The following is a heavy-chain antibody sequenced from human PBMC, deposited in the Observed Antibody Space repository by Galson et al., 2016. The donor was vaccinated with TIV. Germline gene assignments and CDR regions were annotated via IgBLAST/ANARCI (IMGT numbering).Heavy chain of an antibody. CDR1: GYTFTSYH. V-gene: IGHV1-8*02. J-gene: IGHJ5*02. CDR3: ARSWSVVAPNWVDP. CDR2: INPDSGNT. D-gene: IGHD2-2*01. Sequence: SVKVSCKASGYTFTSYHINWVRQATGQGLEWMGWINPDSGNTGYVQKFQGRVTMTRNISESTVYMELSSLRSEDTAVYYCARSWSVVAPNWVDPWGQGTLVTVSS.